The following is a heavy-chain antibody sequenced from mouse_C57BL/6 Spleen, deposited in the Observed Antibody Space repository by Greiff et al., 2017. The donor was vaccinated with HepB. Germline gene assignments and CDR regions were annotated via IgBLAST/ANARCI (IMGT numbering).Heavy chain of an antibody. D-gene: IGHD1-1*01. Sequence: EVQLQQSGPELVKPGDSVKISCKASGYSFTGYFMNWVMQSHGKSLEWIGRINPYNGDTFYNQKFKGKATLTVDKSSSTAHMELRSLTSEDSAVYYCARQDYGSRDYFDYWGQGTTLTVSS. CDR1: GYSFTGYF. V-gene: IGHV1-20*01. CDR2: INPYNGDT. CDR3: ARQDYGSRDYFDY. J-gene: IGHJ2*01.